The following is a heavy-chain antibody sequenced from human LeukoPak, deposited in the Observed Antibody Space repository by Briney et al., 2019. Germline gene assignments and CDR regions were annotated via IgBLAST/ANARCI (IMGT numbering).Heavy chain of an antibody. D-gene: IGHD3-10*02. V-gene: IGHV3-53*01. CDR2: IYSGGST. Sequence: GGSLRLSCAASGFTASSNYMSRVRQAPGKGLVWVSVIYSGGSTYYADSVNGRFTISRDNSKNTLYLQMNSLRAEDTAVYYCARDKLFGDRYYFDYWGQGTLLSVSS. CDR1: GFTASSNY. J-gene: IGHJ4*02. CDR3: ARDKLFGDRYYFDY.